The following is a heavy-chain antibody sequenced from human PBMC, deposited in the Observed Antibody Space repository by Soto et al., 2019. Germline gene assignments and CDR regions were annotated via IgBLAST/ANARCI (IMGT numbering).Heavy chain of an antibody. J-gene: IGHJ4*02. CDR1: GGSISSYF. CDR2: IYYSGST. Sequence: QVQLQESGPGLVKPSETLSLTCTVSGGSISSYFWSWIRQPPVKGLEWLGYIYYSGSTNYNPSLKSRVTISVDSSKNQCSRNMSSVTAADTAVYYCARADYDILTGVRPYFDYWGQGTLVTVSS. CDR3: ARADYDILTGVRPYFDY. D-gene: IGHD3-9*01. V-gene: IGHV4-59*01.